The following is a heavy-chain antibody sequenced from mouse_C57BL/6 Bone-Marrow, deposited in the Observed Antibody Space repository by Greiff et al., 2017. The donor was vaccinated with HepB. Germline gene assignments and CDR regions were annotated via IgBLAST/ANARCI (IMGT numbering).Heavy chain of an antibody. CDR3: ARGSGTTVVAPRYFDV. CDR1: GYSITSGYD. J-gene: IGHJ1*03. D-gene: IGHD1-1*01. V-gene: IGHV3-1*01. CDR2: ISYSGST. Sequence: DVKLQESGPGMVKPSQSLSLTCTVTGYSITSGYDWHWIRHFPGNKLEWMGYISYSGSTNYNPSLKSRISITHDTSKNHFFLKLNSVTTEDTATYYCARGSGTTVVAPRYFDVWGTGTTVTVSS.